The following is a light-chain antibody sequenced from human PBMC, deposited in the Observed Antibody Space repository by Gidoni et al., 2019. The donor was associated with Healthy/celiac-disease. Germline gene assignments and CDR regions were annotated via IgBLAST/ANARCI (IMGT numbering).Light chain of an antibody. V-gene: IGLV2-14*01. Sequence: QSALTQPVSVSGSPGQSITISCTGTSSDVGSYNYVSWYQQHPGKAPKLMIYEVSNRPSGVSNRFSGSKSGNTASLTISGLQAEDEADYYCSSYTSSSPWVFGGGTKLTVL. CDR2: EVS. CDR3: SSYTSSSPWV. CDR1: SSDVGSYNY. J-gene: IGLJ3*02.